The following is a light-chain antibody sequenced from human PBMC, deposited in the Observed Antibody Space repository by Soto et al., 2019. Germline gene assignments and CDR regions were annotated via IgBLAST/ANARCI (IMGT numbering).Light chain of an antibody. J-gene: IGKJ5*01. Sequence: EIVMTQSPGTLSLSPGETATLSCRASQSVDSNYLAWYQQKPGQAPRLLVHGISTRATDIPARFSGSGSGTEFTLTISSLQSEDFGIYYCQQHSKWPITFGQGTRLEIK. CDR3: QQHSKWPIT. CDR2: GIS. V-gene: IGKV3-15*01. CDR1: QSVDSN.